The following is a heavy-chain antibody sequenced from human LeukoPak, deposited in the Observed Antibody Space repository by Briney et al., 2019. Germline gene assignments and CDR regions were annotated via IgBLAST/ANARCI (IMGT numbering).Heavy chain of an antibody. CDR3: ARGSGWDDY. V-gene: IGHV3-21*01. D-gene: IGHD6-19*01. J-gene: IGHJ4*02. CDR1: GFPFSSYS. Sequence: PGGPLRLSCAASGFPFSSYSMNWVRQAPGKGLEWVSSISSSSSYIYYADSVRGRFTISRDNAKNSLYLQMNSLRAEDTAVYYCARGSGWDDYWGQGTLVTVSS. CDR2: ISSSSSYI.